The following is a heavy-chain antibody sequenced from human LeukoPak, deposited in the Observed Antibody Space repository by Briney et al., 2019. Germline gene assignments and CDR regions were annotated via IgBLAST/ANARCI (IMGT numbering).Heavy chain of an antibody. Sequence: GGSLRLSCAASGFTFSSYAMSWVRQALGKGLEWVSAISGSGGSTYYADSVKGRFTISRDNSKNTLYLQMNSLRAEDTAVYYCAKSMAGFGVVIIHYMDVWGKGTTVTVSS. J-gene: IGHJ6*03. CDR2: ISGSGGST. CDR3: AKSMAGFGVVIIHYMDV. CDR1: GFTFSSYA. D-gene: IGHD3-3*01. V-gene: IGHV3-23*01.